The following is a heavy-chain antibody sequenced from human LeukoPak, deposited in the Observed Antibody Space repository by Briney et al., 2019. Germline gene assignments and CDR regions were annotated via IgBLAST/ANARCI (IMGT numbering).Heavy chain of an antibody. Sequence: KPSETLSLTCTVSGGSISGYYWSWIRQPPGKGLEWIGDIYHTGSTYYNPSLKSRVTISIDRSKNQFSLKLSSVTAADTAVYYCARDLGDDSGYHYYFDYWGQGTLVAVSS. V-gene: IGHV4-59*12. J-gene: IGHJ4*02. CDR1: GGSISGYY. CDR2: IYHTGST. D-gene: IGHD5-12*01. CDR3: ARDLGDDSGYHYYFDY.